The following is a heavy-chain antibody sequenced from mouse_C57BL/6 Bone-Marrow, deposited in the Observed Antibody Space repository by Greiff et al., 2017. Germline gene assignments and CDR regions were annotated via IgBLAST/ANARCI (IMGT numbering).Heavy chain of an antibody. D-gene: IGHD1-1*01. Sequence: VQLQQSGPELVKPGASVTISCKASGYAFSSSWMNWVKQRPGKGLEWIGRIYPGDGDTNYNGKFKGKATLTADKSSSTAYMQLSSLTSEDSAVYFCATTVVDYAMDYWGQGTSVTVSS. CDR1: GYAFSSSW. J-gene: IGHJ4*01. CDR3: ATTVVDYAMDY. CDR2: IYPGDGDT. V-gene: IGHV1-82*01.